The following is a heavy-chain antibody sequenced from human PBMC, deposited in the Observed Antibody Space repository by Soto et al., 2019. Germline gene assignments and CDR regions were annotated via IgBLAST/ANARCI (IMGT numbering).Heavy chain of an antibody. Sequence: GQLVESGGGVVQPGRSLRLSCAASGFPFTKAWMTWVRQAPGKGLEWVGRIRSKTSSETREYAAPVKGRFTISRDDSKNMLYLEMNSLKIEDTGVYYCTTDGFTGIVGIWGQGTMVTVSS. V-gene: IGHV3-15*01. CDR2: IRSKTSSETR. D-gene: IGHD3-22*01. J-gene: IGHJ3*02. CDR1: GFPFTKAW. CDR3: TTDGFTGIVGI.